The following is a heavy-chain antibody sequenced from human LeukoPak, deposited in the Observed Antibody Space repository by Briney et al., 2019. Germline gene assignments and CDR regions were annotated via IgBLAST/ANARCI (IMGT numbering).Heavy chain of an antibody. J-gene: IGHJ4*02. V-gene: IGHV4-39*07. D-gene: IGHD2-2*03. CDR2: IYYSGST. CDR3: ARDGYLAVDY. CDR1: GGSISSSSYY. Sequence: SETLSLTCTVSGGSISSSSYYWGWIRQPPGKGLEWIGSIYYSGSTYYNPSLKSRVTISVDTSKNQFSLKLSSVTAADTAVYYCARDGYLAVDYWGQGTLVTVSS.